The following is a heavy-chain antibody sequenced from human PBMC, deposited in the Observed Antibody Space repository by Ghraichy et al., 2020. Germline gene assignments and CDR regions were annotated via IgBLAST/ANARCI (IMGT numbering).Heavy chain of an antibody. J-gene: IGHJ6*02. CDR3: ARDGYCSSTSCYFSYYYGMDV. D-gene: IGHD2-2*03. CDR2: ISYDGSNK. Sequence: GGSLRLSCAASGFTFSSYAMHWVRQAPGKGLEWVTVISYDGSNKYYADSVKGRFTISRDNSKNTLYLQMNSLRAEDTAVYYCARDGYCSSTSCYFSYYYGMDVWGQGTTVTVSS. V-gene: IGHV3-30*04. CDR1: GFTFSSYA.